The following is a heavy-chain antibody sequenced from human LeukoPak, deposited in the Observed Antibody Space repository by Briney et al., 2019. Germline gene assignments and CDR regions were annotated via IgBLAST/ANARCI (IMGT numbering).Heavy chain of an antibody. D-gene: IGHD3-3*01. CDR3: ARSVTTYYYYGMDV. Sequence: GGSLRLSCAASGFNFANHAMSWVRQTAGKGLEWVSAISGGGDITYYADSVKGRFTISRDNSKDTLFLQMHSLRPGDTAVYYCARSVTTYYYYGMDVWGQGTTVTVSS. J-gene: IGHJ6*02. CDR2: ISGGGDIT. CDR1: GFNFANHA. V-gene: IGHV3-23*01.